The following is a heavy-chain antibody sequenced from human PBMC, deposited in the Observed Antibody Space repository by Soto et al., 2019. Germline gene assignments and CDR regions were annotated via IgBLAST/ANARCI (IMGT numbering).Heavy chain of an antibody. CDR3: TRGGYNEGGFDY. V-gene: IGHV3-21*01. D-gene: IGHD5-12*01. Sequence: GGSLRLSCAASGFTFNSYDMNWVRQAPGKGLEWVSSLNSHDGLTHYADSVKGRFAISRDNAKNSLYLQMNSLRVEDTAVYYCTRGGYNEGGFDYWGQGNLVTVYS. J-gene: IGHJ4*02. CDR1: GFTFNSYD. CDR2: LNSHDGLT.